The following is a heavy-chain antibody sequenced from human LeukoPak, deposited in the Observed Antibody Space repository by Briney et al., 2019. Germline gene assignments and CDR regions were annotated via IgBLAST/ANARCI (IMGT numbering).Heavy chain of an antibody. V-gene: IGHV4-39*01. Sequence: SEALSLTCTVSGGSISSSSYYWGWIRQPPGKGLEWIGSIYYSGRIYSNPSLKSRVTISLDTSKNQFSLKLSSVTAADTAVYYCARPGQGYFDSWGPGTPVSVSS. CDR2: IYYSGRI. CDR1: GGSISSSSYY. J-gene: IGHJ4*02. CDR3: ARPGQGYFDS.